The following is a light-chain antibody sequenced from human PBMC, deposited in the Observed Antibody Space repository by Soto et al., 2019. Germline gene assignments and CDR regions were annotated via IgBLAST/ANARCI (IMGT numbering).Light chain of an antibody. V-gene: IGKV3-11*01. CDR3: QQRSNWVS. CDR1: QSVSSY. J-gene: IGKJ4*01. CDR2: DAS. Sequence: EIVLTQSPATLSLSPGERATLSCRASQSVSSYLAWYQQKPGQAPRLLIYDASNRATGIPARFSGSGSGTDFTLTIISLEPEDVAVYYCQQRSNWVSFGGGTKVEIK.